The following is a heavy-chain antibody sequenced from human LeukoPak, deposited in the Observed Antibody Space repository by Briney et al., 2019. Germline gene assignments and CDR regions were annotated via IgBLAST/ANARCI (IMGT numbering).Heavy chain of an antibody. V-gene: IGHV1-2*02. CDR2: INPNSGGT. J-gene: IGHJ4*02. CDR1: GYTFTGYY. CDR3: ARDELPITFGGLYYFDY. D-gene: IGHD3-16*01. Sequence: ASVKVSCKASGYTFTGYYMHWVRQAPGQGLEWMGWINPNSGGTNYAHKFQGRVTMTRDTSISTAYMELSRLRSDDTAVYYCARDELPITFGGLYYFDYWGQGTLVTVSS.